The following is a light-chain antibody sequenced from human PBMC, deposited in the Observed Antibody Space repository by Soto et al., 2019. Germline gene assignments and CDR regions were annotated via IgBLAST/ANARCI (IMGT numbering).Light chain of an antibody. CDR1: SSNIGHNS. V-gene: IGLV1-44*01. CDR2: SNS. J-gene: IGLJ3*02. Sequence: QSVLTQPPSASGTPGQRVTISCSGSSSNIGHNSVNWYQQLPGTAPKLLIYSNSHRPSGVPDRFSGSKSGTSASLAISGLQSEDEAEYYCGAWDDSLTGSWVFGGGTKVTVL. CDR3: GAWDDSLTGSWV.